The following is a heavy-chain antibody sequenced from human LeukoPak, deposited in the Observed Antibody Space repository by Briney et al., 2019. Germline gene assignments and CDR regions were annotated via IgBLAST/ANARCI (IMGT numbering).Heavy chain of an antibody. CDR3: ARVDSSGSRDAFDI. CDR2: IYHSGST. CDR1: GGSISSSNW. Sequence: SGTLSLTCAVSGGSISSSNWWSWVRQPPGKGLEWIGEIYHSGSTNYNPSLKSRVTISVDKSKNQFSLKLSSVAAADTAVYYCARVDSSGSRDAFDIWGQGTMVTVSS. V-gene: IGHV4-4*02. D-gene: IGHD6-19*01. J-gene: IGHJ3*02.